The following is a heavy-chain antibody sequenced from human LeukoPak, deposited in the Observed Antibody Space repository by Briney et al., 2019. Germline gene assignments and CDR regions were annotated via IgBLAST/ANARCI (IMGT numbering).Heavy chain of an antibody. V-gene: IGHV1-3*03. CDR1: GYTFTSYA. CDR2: INAGNGNT. CDR3: ARGRYDFWSGYPIDAFDI. J-gene: IGHJ3*02. D-gene: IGHD3-3*01. Sequence: ASVRVSCKASGYTFTSYAMHWVRQAPGQRLEWMGLINAGNGNTKYSQEFQGRVTITRDTSASTAYMELSSLRSEDMAVYYCARGRYDFWSGYPIDAFDIWGQGTMVTVSS.